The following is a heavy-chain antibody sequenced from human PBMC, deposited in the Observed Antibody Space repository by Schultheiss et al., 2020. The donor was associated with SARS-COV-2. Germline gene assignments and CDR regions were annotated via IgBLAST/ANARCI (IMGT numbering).Heavy chain of an antibody. D-gene: IGHD1-26*01. V-gene: IGHV4-38-2*02. CDR2: IYHSGST. Sequence: SETLSLTCAVSGYSISSGYYWGWIRQPPGKGLEWIGSIYHSGSTYYNPSLKSRVTISVDTSKNQFSLKLSSVTAADTAVHYCAREVGATYPLYYYYGMDVWGQGTTVTVSS. CDR3: AREVGATYPLYYYYGMDV. CDR1: GYSISSGYY. J-gene: IGHJ6*02.